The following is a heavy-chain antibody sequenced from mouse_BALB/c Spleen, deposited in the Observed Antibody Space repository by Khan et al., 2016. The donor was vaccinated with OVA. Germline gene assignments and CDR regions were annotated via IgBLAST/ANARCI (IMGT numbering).Heavy chain of an antibody. V-gene: IGHV5-6*01. CDR1: GFTFSTYG. J-gene: IGHJ3*01. D-gene: IGHD1-3*01. CDR2: ISSGGSYT. Sequence: EVKLVESGGDLVKPGGSLKLSCAASGFTFSTYGMSWVRQTPDKRLEWVAAISSGGSYTYYPDSVKGRFTISRDNAKNTLYLQMSSLKSEDTAMYYCTSLAYNYNSEGFAYWGQGTLVTVSA. CDR3: TSLAYNYNSEGFAY.